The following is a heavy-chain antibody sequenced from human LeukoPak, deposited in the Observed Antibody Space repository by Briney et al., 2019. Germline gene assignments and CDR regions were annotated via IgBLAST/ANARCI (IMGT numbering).Heavy chain of an antibody. CDR3: ARVRLQPRTLLDDAFDI. CDR1: GFTFNTYN. J-gene: IGHJ3*02. CDR2: ITSSSTYT. D-gene: IGHD1-14*01. V-gene: IGHV3-21*01. Sequence: GGSLRLSCAASGFTFNTYNMNWVRQAPGKGLEWVSSITSSSTYTFYADSVKGRFTISRDNAKNSLYLQMNSLRAEDTAVYYCARVRLQPRTLLDDAFDIWGQGTMVTVSS.